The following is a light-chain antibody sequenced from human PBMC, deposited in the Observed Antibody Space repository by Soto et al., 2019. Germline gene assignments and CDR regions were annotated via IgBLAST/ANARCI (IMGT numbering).Light chain of an antibody. J-gene: IGKJ1*01. V-gene: IGKV3-15*01. CDR1: QSVSSN. CDR2: GAS. CDR3: QQYNNWSPWT. Sequence: EIVMTQSPATLSVSPGERATLSCRASQSVSSNLAWYPQKPGLTPRLLIYGASTRATGIPARFCGSWSGSEFTHSISSLQSEDFAVYYCQQYNNWSPWTFGQGTKVEIK.